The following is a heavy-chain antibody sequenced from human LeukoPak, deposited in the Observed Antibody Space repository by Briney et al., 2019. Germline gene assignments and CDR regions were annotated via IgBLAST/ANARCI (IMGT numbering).Heavy chain of an antibody. CDR1: GFTFSRSH. CDR2: FTGSGGIT. V-gene: IGHV3-23*01. Sequence: GGSLRLSCAASGFTFSRSHMNWLRHAPGKALEWGSAFTGSGGITYYADSVKGRFTISRDKSKNTVYLQMNSLRAEDTAVYYCAASRVWYFLGYWGPGTLVTVSS. CDR3: AASRVWYFLGY. D-gene: IGHD6-19*01. J-gene: IGHJ4*02.